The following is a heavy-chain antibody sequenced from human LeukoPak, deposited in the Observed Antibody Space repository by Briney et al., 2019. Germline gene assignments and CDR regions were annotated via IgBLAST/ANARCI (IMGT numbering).Heavy chain of an antibody. CDR1: GYSISSGYY. CDR2: NYHSGST. CDR3: ARDVNYYGSGSYYRQPGKVYYY. D-gene: IGHD3-10*01. Sequence: SETLSLTCTVSGYSISSGYYWGWIRQPPGKGLEWIGSNYHSGSTYYNPSLKSRVTISVDTSKNQFSLKLSSVTAADTAVYYCARDVNYYGSGSYYRQPGKVYYYWGQGTLVTVSS. J-gene: IGHJ4*02. V-gene: IGHV4-38-2*02.